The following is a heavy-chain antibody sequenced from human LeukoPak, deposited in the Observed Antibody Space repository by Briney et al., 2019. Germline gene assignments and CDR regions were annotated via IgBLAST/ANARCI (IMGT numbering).Heavy chain of an antibody. J-gene: IGHJ6*02. Sequence: GGSLRLSCAASGFTFSIYSMSWVRQAPGKGLEWVANIKQGGGAVFYVDSVKGRFTISRDNAKNSLYLQMNSLRAEDTAVYYCARVPPSSGYYVYYYYYGMDVWGQGTTVTVSS. CDR3: ARVPPSSGYYVYYYYYGMDV. CDR2: IKQGGGAV. CDR1: GFTFSIYS. D-gene: IGHD3-22*01. V-gene: IGHV3-7*01.